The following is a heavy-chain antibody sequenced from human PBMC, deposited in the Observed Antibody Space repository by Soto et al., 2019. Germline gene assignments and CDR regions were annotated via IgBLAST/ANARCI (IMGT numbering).Heavy chain of an antibody. V-gene: IGHV3-33*01. CDR1: GFDISTYG. D-gene: IGHD3-22*01. J-gene: IGHJ4*02. CDR2: IWYEGSKP. Sequence: GGSLRLSCEAAGFDISTYGLHWVRQAPGKGLEWLALIWYEGSKPHYAASVKGPFTISRDNSRNTLYLQMNNLRADDTAAYFCARAVTSTTYYDCIGYWGRGTLVTVSS. CDR3: ARAVTSTTYYDCIGY.